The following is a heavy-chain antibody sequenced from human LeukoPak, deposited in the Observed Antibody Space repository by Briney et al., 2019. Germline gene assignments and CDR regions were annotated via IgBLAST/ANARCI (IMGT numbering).Heavy chain of an antibody. V-gene: IGHV3-9*01. Sequence: GGSLRLSCAASGFTFDDYAMHWVRQAPGKGLEWVSGTSWNSGSIGYADSVKGRFTISRDNAKNSLYLQMNSLRAEDTALYYCAKDLAAAKVFDYWGQGTLVTVSS. CDR1: GFTFDDYA. CDR3: AKDLAAAKVFDY. CDR2: TSWNSGSI. J-gene: IGHJ4*02. D-gene: IGHD6-13*01.